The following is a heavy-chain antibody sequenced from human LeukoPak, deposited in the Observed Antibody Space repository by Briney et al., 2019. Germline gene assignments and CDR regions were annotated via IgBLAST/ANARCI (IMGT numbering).Heavy chain of an antibody. J-gene: IGHJ4*02. CDR3: ARGGYDSSGYYPMYFDY. Sequence: TGGSLRLSCAASGFTFSSYWMHWVRQAPGKGLVWVSRINSDGSSTSYADSVKGRFTISRDNAKNTLYLQMNSLRAEDTAVYYCARGGYDSSGYYPMYFDYWGQGTLVTVSS. V-gene: IGHV3-74*01. D-gene: IGHD3-22*01. CDR1: GFTFSSYW. CDR2: INSDGSST.